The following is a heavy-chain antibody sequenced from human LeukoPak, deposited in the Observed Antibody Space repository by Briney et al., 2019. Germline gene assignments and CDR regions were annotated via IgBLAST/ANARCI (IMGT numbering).Heavy chain of an antibody. D-gene: IGHD1-14*01. CDR2: ISGSGSTI. CDR1: GFTFSNYE. Sequence: GGSLRLSCAASGFTFSNYEMNWVRQAPGKGLEWVSYISGSGSTIYYADSVKGRFTISRDNAKNSLFLQMNSLRGEDTAVYYCARSNPNRNALDLWGQGTMVTISS. J-gene: IGHJ3*01. CDR3: ARSNPNRNALDL. V-gene: IGHV3-48*03.